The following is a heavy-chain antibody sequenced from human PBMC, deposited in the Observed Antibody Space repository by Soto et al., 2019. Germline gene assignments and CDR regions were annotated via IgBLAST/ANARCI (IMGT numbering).Heavy chain of an antibody. CDR3: ARVVSGIEAYYFDY. D-gene: IGHD3-10*01. CDR2: IYYSGST. V-gene: IGHV4-59*01. J-gene: IGHJ4*02. CDR1: GGSINSYY. Sequence: PSEPLSLTCGFSGGSINSYYWSWIRQPPGKGLEWIGYIYYSGSTNYNPSLKSRVTISVDTSKNQFSLKLSSVTAADTAVYYCARVVSGIEAYYFDYWGQGTLVTVSS.